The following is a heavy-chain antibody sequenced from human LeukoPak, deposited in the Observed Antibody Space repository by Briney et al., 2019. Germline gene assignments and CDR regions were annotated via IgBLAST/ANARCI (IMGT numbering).Heavy chain of an antibody. V-gene: IGHV3-30*02. D-gene: IGHD1-1*01. CDR1: GFTFTNYG. CDR2: IASDGNYR. CDR3: ANLPNNGNEYFVTN. Sequence: PGGSLRLSCAASGFTFTNYGMHWVRQAPGKGLEWVAYIASDGNYRDYVDSVRGRFTVSRDNSKNTLYLQMDSLRAEDTAVYYCANLPNNGNEYFVTNWGRGTLVTVPS. J-gene: IGHJ4*02.